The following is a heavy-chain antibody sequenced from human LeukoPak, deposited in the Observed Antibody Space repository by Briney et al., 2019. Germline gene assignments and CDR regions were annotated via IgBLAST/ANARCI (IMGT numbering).Heavy chain of an antibody. Sequence: GGSLRLSCAASGFTFSSYGMHWVRQAPGKGLEWVAVISYDGSNKYYADSVKGRFTISRDNSKNTLYLQMNSLRTEDTAVYYCAKGFEAGELLWFGELSYYFDYWGQGTLVTVSS. CDR2: ISYDGSNK. V-gene: IGHV3-30*18. D-gene: IGHD3-10*01. J-gene: IGHJ4*02. CDR1: GFTFSSYG. CDR3: AKGFEAGELLWFGELSYYFDY.